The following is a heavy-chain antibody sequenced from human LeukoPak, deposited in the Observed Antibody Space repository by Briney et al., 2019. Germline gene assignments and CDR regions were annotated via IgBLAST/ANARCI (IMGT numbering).Heavy chain of an antibody. CDR3: ATSRGYSSGLDY. CDR1: GGSISSYY. J-gene: IGHJ4*02. D-gene: IGHD5-18*01. Sequence: SETLSLTCTVSGGSISSYYWSWIRQPPGKGLEWIGYIYYSGSTNYNPSLKSRVTISVDTSKNQFSLKLSSVTAADTAVYYCATSRGYSSGLDYWGQGTLVTVSS. V-gene: IGHV4-59*01. CDR2: IYYSGST.